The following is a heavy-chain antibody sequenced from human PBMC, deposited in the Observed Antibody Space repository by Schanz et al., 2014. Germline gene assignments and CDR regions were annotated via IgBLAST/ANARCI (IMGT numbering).Heavy chain of an antibody. D-gene: IGHD3-9*01. V-gene: IGHV3-23*04. CDR3: AKAEYDILTDSYSRLDP. CDR1: GFTFRDYY. CDR2: ISASGGST. J-gene: IGHJ5*02. Sequence: VQLVESGGGLVKPGGSLRLSCAASGFTFRDYYMSWIRQAPGKGLEWVSTISASGGSTYYADSVKGRFTISRDNSRNTLYLQMNSLRSDDTAVYYCAKAEYDILTDSYSRLDPWGQGTLVTVSS.